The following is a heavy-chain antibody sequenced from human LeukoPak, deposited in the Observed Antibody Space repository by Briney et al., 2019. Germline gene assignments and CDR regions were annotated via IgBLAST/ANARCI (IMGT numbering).Heavy chain of an antibody. CDR2: ISSSSRYT. CDR3: ARGSYYYGSGSLDY. CDR1: GFSLRDYS. J-gene: IGHJ4*02. V-gene: IGHV3-21*01. Sequence: PGGSLRLSCAASGFSLRDYSMDWVRQAPGKGLEWVSSISSSSRYTFYVDSVKGRFTISRDNAKNSLYLQMNSLRVEDTAVYYCARGSYYYGSGSLDYWGQGTLVTVSS. D-gene: IGHD3-10*01.